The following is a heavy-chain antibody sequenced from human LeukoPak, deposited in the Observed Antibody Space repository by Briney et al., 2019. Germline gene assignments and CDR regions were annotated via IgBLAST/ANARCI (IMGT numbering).Heavy chain of an antibody. Sequence: ASVKVSCKASGYSFTAYYMHWVRQAPGQGLEWMGWISAYNGNTNYAQKFQGRVTMTTDTSTSTAYMELRSLRSDDTAVYYCARVGDILTGYPYYFDYWGQGTLVTVSS. CDR1: GYSFTAYY. CDR2: ISAYNGNT. J-gene: IGHJ4*02. D-gene: IGHD3-9*01. CDR3: ARVGDILTGYPYYFDY. V-gene: IGHV1-18*04.